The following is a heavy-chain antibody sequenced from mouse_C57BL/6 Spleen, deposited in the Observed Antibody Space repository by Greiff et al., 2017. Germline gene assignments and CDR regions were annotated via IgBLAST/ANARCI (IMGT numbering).Heavy chain of an antibody. CDR2: ISSGGDYI. CDR3: TREGNYVGAMDY. V-gene: IGHV5-9-1*02. CDR1: GFTFSSYA. D-gene: IGHD2-1*01. Sequence: EVNVVESGEGLVKPGGSLKLSCAASGFTFSSYAMSWVRQTPEKRLEWVAYISSGGDYIYYADTVKGRFTISRDNARNTLYLQMSSLKSEDTAMYYCTREGNYVGAMDYWGQGTSVTVSS. J-gene: IGHJ4*01.